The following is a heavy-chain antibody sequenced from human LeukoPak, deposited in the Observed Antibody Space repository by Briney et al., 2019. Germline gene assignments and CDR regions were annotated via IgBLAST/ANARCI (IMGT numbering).Heavy chain of an antibody. D-gene: IGHD3-3*01. CDR2: IIPTFGTG. CDR1: GGTFANYA. Sequence: ASVKVSCKASGGTFANYAISWVRKAPGQGLEWMGGIIPTFGTGHSAQKFQGRLTITADESTRTTYMELSRLRSEDTAVYYCAKGHDDFRQFDFWGQGTLVIVSS. CDR3: AKGHDDFRQFDF. J-gene: IGHJ4*02. V-gene: IGHV1-69*01.